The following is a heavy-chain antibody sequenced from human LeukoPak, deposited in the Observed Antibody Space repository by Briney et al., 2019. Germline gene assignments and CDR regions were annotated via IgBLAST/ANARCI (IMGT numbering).Heavy chain of an antibody. D-gene: IGHD4/OR15-4a*01. CDR3: ARRAGAYSHPYDY. CDR2: IKEDGSDK. CDR1: GFTFSRYW. Sequence: LAGGSLRLSCAASGFTFSRYWMSWVRQAPGKGLEWVANIKEDGSDKYYVDSVKGRFTISRDNSKNSLYLQMSSLRAEDTAVYYCARRAGAYSHPYDYWGQGTLVTVSS. V-gene: IGHV3-7*03. J-gene: IGHJ4*02.